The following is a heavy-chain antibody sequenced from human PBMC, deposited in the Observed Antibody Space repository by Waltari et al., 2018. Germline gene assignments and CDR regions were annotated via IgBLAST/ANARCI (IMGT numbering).Heavy chain of an antibody. Sequence: VQLVQSGAEVKKPGSSVKVSCKASGGTFSSYAISWVRQAPGQGLEWMGGIIPIFGTANYAQKFQGRVTITADESTSTAYMELSSLRSEDTAVYYCARDIIGYSSSSGDNWFDPWGQGTLVTVSS. CDR2: IIPIFGTA. V-gene: IGHV1-69*13. CDR1: GGTFSSYA. CDR3: ARDIIGYSSSSGDNWFDP. D-gene: IGHD6-6*01. J-gene: IGHJ5*02.